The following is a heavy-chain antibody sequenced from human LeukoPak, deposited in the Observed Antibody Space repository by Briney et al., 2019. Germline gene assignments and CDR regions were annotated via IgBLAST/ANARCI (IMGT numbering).Heavy chain of an antibody. V-gene: IGHV1-69*13. CDR1: GGTFSSYA. CDR2: LIPIFGTA. D-gene: IGHD2-21*02. J-gene: IGHJ5*02. Sequence: ASVKVSCKASGGTFSSYAISWVRQAPGQGLEWMGGLIPIFGTANYAQKFQGRVTITADESTSTAYMELSSLRSEDTAVYYCARSYCGGDCYSEEGWFDPWGQGTLVTVSS. CDR3: ARSYCGGDCYSEEGWFDP.